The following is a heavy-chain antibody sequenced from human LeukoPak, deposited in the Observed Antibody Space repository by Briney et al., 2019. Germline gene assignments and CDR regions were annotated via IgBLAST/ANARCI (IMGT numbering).Heavy chain of an antibody. J-gene: IGHJ5*02. Sequence: ASVKVSCKASGYTFTGYYMHWVRQAPGQGLEWMGWINPNSGGTNYAQKFQGRVTMTRNTSISTAYMELSSLRSEDTAVYYCARRLHPRDFSWFDPWGQGTLVTVSS. CDR2: INPNSGGT. V-gene: IGHV1-2*02. CDR3: ARRLHPRDFSWFDP. CDR1: GYTFTGYY.